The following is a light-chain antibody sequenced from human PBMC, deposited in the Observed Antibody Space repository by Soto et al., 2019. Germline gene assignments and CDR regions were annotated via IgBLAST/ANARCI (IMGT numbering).Light chain of an antibody. J-gene: IGKJ3*01. CDR1: QSVSSY. V-gene: IGKV3-15*01. CDR3: QQYSYWPSLT. CDR2: GAS. Sequence: EIVMTQSPATLSVSPGERATLSCRASQSVSSYLAWYQQKPGQAPRLLIYGASTRATDIPARFSGSGSGTEFTLTISSLQSEDFAVYYCQQYSYWPSLTFGPGTKVDIK.